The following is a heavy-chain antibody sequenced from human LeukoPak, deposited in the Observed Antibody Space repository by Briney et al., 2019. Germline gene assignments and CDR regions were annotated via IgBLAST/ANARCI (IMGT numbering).Heavy chain of an antibody. D-gene: IGHD3-3*01. Sequence: SETLSLTCIVSGGSISSYYWSWIRQPPGKGLEWIGYIYYSGSTNHNPSLKSRVAISLDTSKNQFSLNLSSVTAADTAVYYCARSRVVDALDYWGQGTLVTVSS. CDR3: ARSRVVDALDY. V-gene: IGHV4-59*01. CDR1: GGSISSYY. J-gene: IGHJ4*02. CDR2: IYYSGST.